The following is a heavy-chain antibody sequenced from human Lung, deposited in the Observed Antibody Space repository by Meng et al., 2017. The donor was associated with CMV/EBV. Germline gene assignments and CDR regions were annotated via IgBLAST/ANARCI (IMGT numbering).Heavy chain of an antibody. D-gene: IGHD3-3*01. V-gene: IGHV3-11*04. Sequence: SCAASGFTFSDYYTSWIRQAPGKGLEWVSYISSSGSTIYYADSVKGRFTISRDNAKNSLYLQMNSLRAEDTAVYYCARPPAEFLMDLRGQGTLVTVSS. CDR1: GFTFSDYY. CDR2: ISSSGSTI. CDR3: ARPPAEFLMDL. J-gene: IGHJ4*02.